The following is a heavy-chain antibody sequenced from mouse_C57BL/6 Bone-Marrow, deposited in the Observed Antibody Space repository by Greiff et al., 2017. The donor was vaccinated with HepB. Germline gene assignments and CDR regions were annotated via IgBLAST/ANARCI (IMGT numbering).Heavy chain of an antibody. CDR1: GYTFTEYT. Sequence: VQLQESGAELVKPGASVKLSCKASGYTFTEYTIHWVKQRSGQGLEWIGWFYPGSGSIKYNEKFKDKATLTADKSSSTVYMKLSRLTSEDSAVYFCARHEDHDYDGGAWFAYWGQGTLVTVSA. CDR2: FYPGSGSI. CDR3: ARHEDHDYDGGAWFAY. V-gene: IGHV1-62-2*01. D-gene: IGHD2-4*01. J-gene: IGHJ3*01.